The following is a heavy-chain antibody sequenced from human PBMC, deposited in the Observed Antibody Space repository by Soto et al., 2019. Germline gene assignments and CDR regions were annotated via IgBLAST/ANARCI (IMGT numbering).Heavy chain of an antibody. Sequence: SETLSLTCTVSGGSISSGDYYWSWIRHPPGKGLEWIGYIYYSGSTYYNPSLKSRVTISVDTSKNQFSLKLSSVTAADTAVYYCARGSYYYDSSGYYHYSGQGTLDTVYS. CDR2: IYYSGST. V-gene: IGHV4-30-4*01. CDR1: GGSISSGDYY. J-gene: IGHJ4*02. CDR3: ARGSYYYDSSGYYHY. D-gene: IGHD3-22*01.